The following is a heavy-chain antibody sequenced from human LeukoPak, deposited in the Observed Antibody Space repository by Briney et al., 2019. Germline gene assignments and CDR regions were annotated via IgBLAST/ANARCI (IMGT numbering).Heavy chain of an antibody. J-gene: IGHJ6*02. CDR3: ARDHPLPDV. CDR1: GGSISSSSYY. Sequence: SETLSLTCTVSGGSISSSSYYWGWIRQPPGKGLGWIGYIYYSGSTYYNPSLESRVSMSVDTSKNQFSLKLSSVTAADTAVYYCARDHPLPDVWGRGTTVTVSS. CDR2: IYYSGST. V-gene: IGHV4-39*07.